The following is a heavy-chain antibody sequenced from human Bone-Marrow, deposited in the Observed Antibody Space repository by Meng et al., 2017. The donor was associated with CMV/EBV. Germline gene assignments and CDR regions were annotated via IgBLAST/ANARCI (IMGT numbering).Heavy chain of an antibody. CDR1: GFTFSNSY. V-gene: IGHV3-7*01. J-gene: IGHJ4*02. Sequence: GESLKISCVGSGFTFSNSYMSWVRQAPGQGLEWVATIWPDGGTIHYLKSVRGRFTISRDNAKNSLSLQMNSLRAEATAVYYCAKLLGRVTTYDYWGQGTRVTVSS. D-gene: IGHD4-17*01. CDR2: IWPDGGTI. CDR3: AKLLGRVTTYDY.